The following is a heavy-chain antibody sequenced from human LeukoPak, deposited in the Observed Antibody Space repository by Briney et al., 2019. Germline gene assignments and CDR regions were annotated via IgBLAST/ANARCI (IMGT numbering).Heavy chain of an antibody. J-gene: IGHJ2*01. Sequence: ASVKVSCKASGYTFTGYYMHWVRQAPGKGLEWMGGFDPEDGETIYAQKFQGRVTMTEDTSTDTAYMELSSLRSEDTAVYYCAIIDTAIWYFDLWGRGTLVTVSS. CDR3: AIIDTAIWYFDL. CDR1: GYTFTGYY. D-gene: IGHD5-18*01. V-gene: IGHV1-24*01. CDR2: FDPEDGET.